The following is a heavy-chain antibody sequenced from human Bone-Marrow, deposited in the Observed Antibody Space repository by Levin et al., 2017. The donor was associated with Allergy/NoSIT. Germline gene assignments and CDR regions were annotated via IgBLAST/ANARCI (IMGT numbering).Heavy chain of an antibody. CDR1: GGSISSSSYY. CDR3: ARPRYYYYDGMDV. Sequence: SETLSLTCTVSGGSISSSSYYWGWIRQPPGKGLEWIGSIYYSGATYYNPSLKSRVTISVDTSERQFSLKLRSVTAADTAVYYCARPRYYYYDGMDVWGQGTTVTVSS. J-gene: IGHJ6*02. V-gene: IGHV4-39*01. CDR2: IYYSGAT.